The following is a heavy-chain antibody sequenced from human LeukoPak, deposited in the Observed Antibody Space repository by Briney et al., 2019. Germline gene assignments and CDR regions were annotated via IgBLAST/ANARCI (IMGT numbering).Heavy chain of an antibody. D-gene: IGHD2-2*02. CDR1: GGSISSSSYY. J-gene: IGHJ4*02. Sequence: SETLSLTCTVSGGSISSSSYYWGWIRQPPGKGLEWIGTISYSGSTYYSLSLKSRVTISVDTSKNQFSLKLNSVTAADTAVYYCATGYRVFDYWGQGTLVTVSS. CDR2: ISYSGST. CDR3: ATGYRVFDY. V-gene: IGHV4-39*01.